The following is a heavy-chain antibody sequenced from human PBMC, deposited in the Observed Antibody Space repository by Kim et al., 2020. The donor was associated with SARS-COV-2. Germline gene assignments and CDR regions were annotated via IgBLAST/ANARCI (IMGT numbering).Heavy chain of an antibody. CDR1: GFTFSSYG. J-gene: IGHJ4*02. D-gene: IGHD6-19*01. V-gene: IGHV3-30*18. Sequence: GGSLRLSCAASGFTFSSYGMHWVRQAPGKGLEWVAVISYDGSNKYYADSVKGRFTISRDNSKNTLYLQMNSLRAEDTAVYYCAKGVSGWYMNYFDYWGQGTLVTVSS. CDR3: AKGVSGWYMNYFDY. CDR2: ISYDGSNK.